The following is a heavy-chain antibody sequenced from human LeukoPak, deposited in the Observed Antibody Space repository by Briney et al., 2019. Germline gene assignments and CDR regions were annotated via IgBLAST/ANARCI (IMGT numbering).Heavy chain of an antibody. CDR2: INHSGST. CDR3: ARDVGADSSGPLLGY. Sequence: SETLSLTCTVSGGSISSSSYYWSWIRQPPGKGLEWIGEINHSGSTNYNPSLKSRVTISVDTSKNQFSLKLSSVTAADTAVYYCARDVGADSSGPLLGYWGQGTLVTVSS. CDR1: GGSISSSSYY. D-gene: IGHD3-22*01. V-gene: IGHV4-39*07. J-gene: IGHJ4*02.